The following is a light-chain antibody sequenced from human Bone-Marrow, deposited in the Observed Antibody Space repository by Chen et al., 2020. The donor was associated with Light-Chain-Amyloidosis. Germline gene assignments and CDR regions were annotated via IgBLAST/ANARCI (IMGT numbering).Light chain of an antibody. J-gene: IGLJ2*01. V-gene: IGLV3-25*03. CDR2: QDS. CDR1: ALAKQY. Sequence: SFELTQPPSLSVSPGQTATLTCSGDALAKQYAYWFQQRPGQAPILLIYQDSERPSGIPERFSGSSSGTTVTLTITGVQAEDEADYFCQSADISNVVFGGGTKLTVL. CDR3: QSADISNVV.